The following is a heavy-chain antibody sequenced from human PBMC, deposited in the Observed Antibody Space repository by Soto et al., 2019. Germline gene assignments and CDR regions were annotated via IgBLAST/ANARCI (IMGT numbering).Heavy chain of an antibody. J-gene: IGHJ6*02. D-gene: IGHD3-22*01. Sequence: GASVKVSCKASGYTFTSYYMHWVRQAPGQGLEWMGIINPSGGSTSYAQKFQGRVTMTRDTSTSTVYMELSSLRSEDTAVYYCARAHRITMIVVVIKNYYGMDVWGQGTTVTVSS. V-gene: IGHV1-46*01. CDR1: GYTFTSYY. CDR3: ARAHRITMIVVVIKNYYGMDV. CDR2: INPSGGST.